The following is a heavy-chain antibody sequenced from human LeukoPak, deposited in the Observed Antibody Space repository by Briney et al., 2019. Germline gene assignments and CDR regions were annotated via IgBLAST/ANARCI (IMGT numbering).Heavy chain of an antibody. CDR2: IYTSGST. Sequence: SETLSLTXTVSGGSISSYYWSWIWQPAGKGLEWIGRIYTSGSTNYNPSLKSRVTMSVDTSKNQFSLKLSSVTAADTAVYYCARMGGFLEWLFGYMDVWGKGTTVTVSS. J-gene: IGHJ6*03. D-gene: IGHD3-3*01. CDR3: ARMGGFLEWLFGYMDV. CDR1: GGSISSYY. V-gene: IGHV4-4*07.